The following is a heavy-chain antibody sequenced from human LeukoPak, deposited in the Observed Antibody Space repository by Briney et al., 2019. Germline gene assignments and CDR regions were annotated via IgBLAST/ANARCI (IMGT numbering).Heavy chain of an antibody. J-gene: IGHJ4*02. Sequence: GGSLNLSCAASGFTFSSYAMHWVRQAPGKGLEWVAHIWYDGSNKFYADSVKGRFTISRDNSKDTLYLQMNSLRADDTAVYYCARDPPSATDYYKYFDYWGQGTLVTVSS. CDR1: GFTFSSYA. CDR2: IWYDGSNK. D-gene: IGHD3-9*01. CDR3: ARDPPSATDYYKYFDY. V-gene: IGHV3-33*08.